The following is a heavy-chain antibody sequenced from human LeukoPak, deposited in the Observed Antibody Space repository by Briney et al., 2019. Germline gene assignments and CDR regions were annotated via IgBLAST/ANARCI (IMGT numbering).Heavy chain of an antibody. J-gene: IGHJ6*02. CDR3: ARVVVSYYYGMDV. D-gene: IGHD2-15*01. V-gene: IGHV3-53*01. CDR2: IYSGGTT. Sequence: GGSLRLSCAASGFPVSSTYMSWVRPAPGKGLGWVSIIYSGGTTYYPDSVKGRFTISRDNSKNTLYLQMNSLRAEDTAVYYCARVVVSYYYGMDVSGQGTTVTVSS. CDR1: GFPVSSTY.